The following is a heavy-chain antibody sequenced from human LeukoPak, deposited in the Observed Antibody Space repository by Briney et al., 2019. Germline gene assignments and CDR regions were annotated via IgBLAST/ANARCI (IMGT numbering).Heavy chain of an antibody. D-gene: IGHD4-17*01. CDR2: VSGSGGVT. J-gene: IGHJ4*02. Sequence: GGSLRLSCGAPGFTFSKYAMSWVRQAPGKGLEWVSGVSGSGGVTYYADSVKGRFTISRDNSKNTLHLQMNSLRAEDTAVYYCAKDLGRMSTVRFFDYWGQGTLVTVSS. CDR1: GFTFSKYA. V-gene: IGHV3-23*01. CDR3: AKDLGRMSTVRFFDY.